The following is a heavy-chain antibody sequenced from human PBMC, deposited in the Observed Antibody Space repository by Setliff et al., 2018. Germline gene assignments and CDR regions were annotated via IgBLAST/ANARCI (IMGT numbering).Heavy chain of an antibody. J-gene: IGHJ4*02. D-gene: IGHD3-10*01. CDR2: INHSGST. CDR1: GGSISSGDYY. CDR3: ARGRYYGSGSYSL. Sequence: SETLSLTCTVSGGSISSGDYYWSWIRQPPGKGLEWIGEINHSGSTNYNPSLKSRVTVSIDTSKNQLYLNLGSVTAADTAVYYCARGRYYGSGSYSLWGQGTLVTVSS. V-gene: IGHV4-61*08.